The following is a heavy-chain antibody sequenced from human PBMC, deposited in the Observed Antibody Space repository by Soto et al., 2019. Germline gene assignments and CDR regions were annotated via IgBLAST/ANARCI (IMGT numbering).Heavy chain of an antibody. CDR3: TKAVEFSTSGSYYFDY. Sequence: DVQLLESGGGLVQPGGSLRVSCAASGFTFSDYAMNWVRQAPGKGLEWVSSISVGGGTTYYADSVKGRFTISRDNSKNTLYLQMNSLRVDDTAIYYCTKAVEFSTSGSYYFDYWGQGQWSPSLQ. CDR2: ISVGGGTT. J-gene: IGHJ4*02. V-gene: IGHV3-23*01. CDR1: GFTFSDYA. D-gene: IGHD6-6*01.